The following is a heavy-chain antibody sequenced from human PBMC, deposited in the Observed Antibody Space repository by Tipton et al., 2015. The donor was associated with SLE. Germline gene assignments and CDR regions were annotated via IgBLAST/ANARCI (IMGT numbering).Heavy chain of an antibody. D-gene: IGHD6-13*01. CDR2: IYTSGST. Sequence: TLSLTCTVSGGSISSHYWGGIRQPAGKGLEWIGHIYTSGSTNYNPPLKSRVTISVDTSKNQFSLKLSSVTAADTAVYYCARVGGSSWFSYFDYWGQGTLVTVSS. J-gene: IGHJ4*02. CDR3: ARVGGSSWFSYFDY. V-gene: IGHV4-4*07. CDR1: GGSISSHY.